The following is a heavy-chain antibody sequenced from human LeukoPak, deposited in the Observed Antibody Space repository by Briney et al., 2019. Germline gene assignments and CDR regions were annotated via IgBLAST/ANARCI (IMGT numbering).Heavy chain of an antibody. D-gene: IGHD3-10*01. V-gene: IGHV1-2*02. CDR1: GYTFTGYY. CDR3: ARGPTYYYGSGSYFQRGGFDY. CDR2: INPNSGGT. J-gene: IGHJ4*02. Sequence: ASVKVSCKASGYTFTGYYMHWVRQAPGQGLEWMGWINPNSGGTNYAQKFQGRVTMTRDTSTSTVYMELSSLRSEDTAVYYCARGPTYYYGSGSYFQRGGFDYWGQGTLVTVSS.